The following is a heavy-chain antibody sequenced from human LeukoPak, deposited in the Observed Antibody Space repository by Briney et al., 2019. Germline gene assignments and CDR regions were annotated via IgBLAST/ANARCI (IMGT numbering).Heavy chain of an antibody. Sequence: GGSLRLSCAASGFTVSSNYMSWVRQAPGKGLEWVSVIYSGGSTYYADSVKGRFTTSRDNSKNTLYLQMNSLRAEDTAVYYCARALPEYYGDFTFDYWGQGNPGHRLL. V-gene: IGHV3-66*02. CDR3: ARALPEYYGDFTFDY. D-gene: IGHD4-17*01. J-gene: IGHJ4*02. CDR2: IYSGGST. CDR1: GFTVSSNY.